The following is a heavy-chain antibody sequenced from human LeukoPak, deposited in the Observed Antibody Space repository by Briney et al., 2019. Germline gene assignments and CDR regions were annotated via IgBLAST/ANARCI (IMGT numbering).Heavy chain of an antibody. D-gene: IGHD3-3*01. Sequence: GGSLRLSRAASGFTFSNYWMHWIRHVPGKGLVWVSHIKYDGSATNYADSVKGRFTISRDNAKNTLYLQMNSLRAEDTAVYYCVSGSLQSGYNFDYWGQEALVTVSS. CDR2: IKYDGSAT. J-gene: IGHJ4*02. V-gene: IGHV3-74*01. CDR3: VSGSLQSGYNFDY. CDR1: GFTFSNYW.